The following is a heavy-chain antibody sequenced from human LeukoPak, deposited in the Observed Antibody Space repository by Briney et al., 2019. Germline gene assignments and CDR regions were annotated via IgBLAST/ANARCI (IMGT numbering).Heavy chain of an antibody. V-gene: IGHV3-11*01. D-gene: IGHD6-13*01. J-gene: IGHJ3*02. Sequence: GGSLRLSCAASGFTFSDYYMSWIRQAPGKGLEWVSYISSSDSTIYYADSVKGRFTISRDNAKNSLYLQMNSLRAEDTAVYYCARVLLRVAAASSDAFDIWGQGTMVTVSS. CDR1: GFTFSDYY. CDR2: ISSSDSTI. CDR3: ARVLLRVAAASSDAFDI.